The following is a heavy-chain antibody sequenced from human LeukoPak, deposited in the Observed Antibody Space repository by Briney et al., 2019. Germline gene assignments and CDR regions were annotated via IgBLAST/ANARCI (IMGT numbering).Heavy chain of an antibody. CDR1: GFTFSGHN. D-gene: IGHD3-16*01. V-gene: IGHV3-48*04. CDR2: VSISSGTI. CDR3: ARAMSTFGGVRNYFDS. Sequence: GGSLRLSCAASGFTFSGHNMNWVRQAPGKGLEWISFVSISSGTIYYADSVKGRFRISRDNAKSSLDLEMDSLRAEDTAVYYCARAMSTFGGVRNYFDSWGQGTLVTVSS. J-gene: IGHJ4*02.